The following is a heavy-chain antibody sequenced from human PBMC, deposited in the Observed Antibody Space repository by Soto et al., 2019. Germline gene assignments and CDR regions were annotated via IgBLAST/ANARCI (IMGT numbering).Heavy chain of an antibody. CDR3: AKEMRNIAVAGTDY. CDR2: ISYDGSNK. CDR1: GFTFSSYG. V-gene: IGHV3-30*18. Sequence: PGGSLRLSCAASGFTFSSYGMHWVRQAPGKGLEWVAVISYDGSNKYYADSVKGRFTISRDNSKNTLYLQMNSLRAEDTAVYYCAKEMRNIAVAGTDYWGQGTLVTVSS. D-gene: IGHD6-19*01. J-gene: IGHJ4*02.